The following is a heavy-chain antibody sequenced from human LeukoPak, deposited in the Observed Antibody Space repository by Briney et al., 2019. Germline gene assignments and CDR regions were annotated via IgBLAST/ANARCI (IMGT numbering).Heavy chain of an antibody. CDR2: IYYSGST. J-gene: IGHJ4*02. CDR1: GGSISSSSYY. CDR3: ARQAALAVAGRKDYFDY. D-gene: IGHD6-19*01. V-gene: IGHV4-39*01. Sequence: PSETLSLTCTVSGGSISSSSYYWRWIRQPPGKGLEWIGSIYYSGSTYYNPSLKSRVTISVDTSKNRFSLKLSSVTAADTAVYYCARQAALAVAGRKDYFDYWGQGTLVTVSS.